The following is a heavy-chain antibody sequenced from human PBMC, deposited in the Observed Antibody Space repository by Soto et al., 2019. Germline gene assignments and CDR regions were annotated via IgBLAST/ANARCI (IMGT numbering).Heavy chain of an antibody. Sequence: QITLKESGPTLVKPTHTLTLTCTFSGFSLSTSGMRVGWIRQPPGRALEWLAIIYWNDDKRYSPSLKSRLTITKDASKSQVVLTMTNMDPVDTATYFCAHREKYYFDSWGQGTLVTVSS. CDR1: GFSLSTSGMR. V-gene: IGHV2-5*01. J-gene: IGHJ4*02. CDR3: AHREKYYFDS. CDR2: IYWNDDK.